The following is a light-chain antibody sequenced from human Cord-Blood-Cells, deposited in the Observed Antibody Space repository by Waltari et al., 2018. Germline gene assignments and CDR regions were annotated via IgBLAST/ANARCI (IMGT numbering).Light chain of an antibody. CDR1: QSVSSY. V-gene: IGKV3-11*01. CDR2: DAS. Sequence: EIVLTQSPATLSLSPGERATLSCRASQSVSSYLAWYHQKPGQPPRLLIYDASNRATGIPARFSGSGSGTDFTLTISSLEPEDFAVYYCQQRSNWPPYSFGQGTKVEIK. J-gene: IGKJ2*03. CDR3: QQRSNWPPYS.